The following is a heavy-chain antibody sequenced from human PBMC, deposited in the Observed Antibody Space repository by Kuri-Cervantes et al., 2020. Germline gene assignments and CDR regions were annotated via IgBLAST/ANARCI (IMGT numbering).Heavy chain of an antibody. D-gene: IGHD3-9*01. CDR1: GFTFSSYS. CDR2: ISSSSSYI. J-gene: IGHJ4*02. Sequence: GSLRLSCAASGFTFSSYSMNWVRQAPGKGLEWVSSISSSSSYIYYADSVKGRFTISRDNAKNSLYLQMNSLRAEDTAVYYCARESQYYDILTGYYLDYWGQGTLVTVSS. CDR3: ARESQYYDILTGYYLDY. V-gene: IGHV3-21*01.